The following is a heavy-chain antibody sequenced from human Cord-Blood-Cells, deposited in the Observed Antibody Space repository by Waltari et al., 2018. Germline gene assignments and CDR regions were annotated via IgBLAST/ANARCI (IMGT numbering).Heavy chain of an antibody. D-gene: IGHD6-6*01. CDR1: GDTLTGYY. CDR3: ARDRSSAARFDY. Sequence: QVQLVQSGAEVKKPEASVKVSCKASGDTLTGYYMHWVRQAPGQGLEWMGWINPNSGGTNYAQKFQGRVTMTRDTSISTAYMELSRLRSDDTAVYYCARDRSSAARFDYWGQGTLVTVSS. J-gene: IGHJ4*02. V-gene: IGHV1-2*02. CDR2: INPNSGGT.